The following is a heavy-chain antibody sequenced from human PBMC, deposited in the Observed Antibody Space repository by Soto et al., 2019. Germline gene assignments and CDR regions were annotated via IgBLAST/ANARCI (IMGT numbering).Heavy chain of an antibody. V-gene: IGHV4-31*03. D-gene: IGHD3-22*01. CDR3: ARALDYYDSSGYYWDY. Sequence: PSETLSLTCTVSGGSISRGGYYWSWILQHPGKGLEWIGYIYYSGSTYYNPSLKSRVTISVDTSKNQFSLKLSSVTAADTAVYYCARALDYYDSSGYYWDYWGQGTLVTVSS. CDR2: IYYSGST. J-gene: IGHJ4*02. CDR1: GGSISRGGYY.